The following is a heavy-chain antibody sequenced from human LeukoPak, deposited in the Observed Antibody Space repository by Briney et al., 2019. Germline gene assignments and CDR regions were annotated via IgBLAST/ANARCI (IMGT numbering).Heavy chain of an antibody. CDR2: ISGSGGST. CDR3: AKDYHYYDSSGYFDY. J-gene: IGHJ4*02. Sequence: GGSLRLSCAASGFTLSSYAMSWVRQAPGKGLEWVSAISGSGGSTYYADSVKGRFTISRDNSKNTLYLQMNSLRGEDTAVYYCAKDYHYYDSSGYFDYWGQGTLVTVSS. D-gene: IGHD3-22*01. V-gene: IGHV3-23*01. CDR1: GFTLSSYA.